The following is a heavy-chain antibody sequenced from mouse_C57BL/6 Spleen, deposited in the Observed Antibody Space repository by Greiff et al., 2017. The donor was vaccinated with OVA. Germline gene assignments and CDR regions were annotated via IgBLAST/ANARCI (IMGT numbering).Heavy chain of an antibody. CDR1: GFSFNTYA. CDR3: VRQDTTVVGYAMDY. CDR2: IRSKSNNYAT. Sequence: EVQRVESGGGLVQPKGSLKLSCAASGFSFNTYAMNWVRQAPGKGLEWVARIRSKSNNYATYYADSVKDRFTISRDDSESMLYLQMNNLKTEDTAMYYCVRQDTTVVGYAMDYWGQGTSVTVSS. V-gene: IGHV10-1*01. J-gene: IGHJ4*01. D-gene: IGHD1-1*01.